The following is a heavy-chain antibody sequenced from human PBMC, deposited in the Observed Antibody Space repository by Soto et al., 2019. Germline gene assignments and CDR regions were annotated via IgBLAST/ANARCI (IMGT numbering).Heavy chain of an antibody. Sequence: PSETLSLTCAVYGGSFSGYYWSWIRQPPGKGLEWIGEINLTGSTNYNPSLKSRVTILVDTSKNQFSLKLTSVTAADTAVYYCARDKITGLFDYWGQGTLVTVSS. CDR3: ARDKITGLFDY. V-gene: IGHV4-34*01. CDR2: INLTGST. D-gene: IGHD2-8*02. J-gene: IGHJ4*02. CDR1: GGSFSGYY.